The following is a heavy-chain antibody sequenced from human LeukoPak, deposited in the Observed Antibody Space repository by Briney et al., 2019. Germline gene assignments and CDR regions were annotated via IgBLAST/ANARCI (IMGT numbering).Heavy chain of an antibody. Sequence: PGGSLRLSCTVSGFTVSSNSMSSVRQAPGKGLEWVSFIYSDNTHYSDAGKGRFTISRDNSKNTLYLQMNSLRAEDTAVYYCARRAGAYSHPYDYWGQGTLVTVSS. CDR3: ARRAGAYSHPYDY. CDR1: GFTVSSNS. D-gene: IGHD4/OR15-4a*01. V-gene: IGHV3-53*01. J-gene: IGHJ4*02. CDR2: IYSDNT.